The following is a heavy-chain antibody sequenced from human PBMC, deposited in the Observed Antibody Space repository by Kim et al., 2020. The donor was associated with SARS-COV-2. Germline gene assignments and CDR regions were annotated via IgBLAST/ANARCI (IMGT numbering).Heavy chain of an antibody. CDR3: ARARGQLVPPLDY. J-gene: IGHJ4*02. V-gene: IGHV1-8*01. D-gene: IGHD6-6*01. Sequence: SSQKFQGRVTMTRNTSISTAYMELSSLRSEDTAVYYCARARGQLVPPLDYWGQGTLVTVSS.